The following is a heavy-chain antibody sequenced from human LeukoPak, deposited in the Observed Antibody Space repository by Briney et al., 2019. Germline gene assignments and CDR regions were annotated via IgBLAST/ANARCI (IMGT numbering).Heavy chain of an antibody. J-gene: IGHJ4*02. CDR3: AGHEGYCSSTSCYWPPIFDY. CDR2: IDSSGSP. V-gene: IGHV4-59*01. Sequence: SETLSLTCTVSGGSISSYYWSWIRQPPEKGLEWIGYIDSSGSPTYKSSLKSRVTLSLDTSKNQFSLKLTSVTAADTAVYYCAGHEGYCSSTSCYWPPIFDYWGQGTLVTVSS. D-gene: IGHD2-2*01. CDR1: GGSISSYY.